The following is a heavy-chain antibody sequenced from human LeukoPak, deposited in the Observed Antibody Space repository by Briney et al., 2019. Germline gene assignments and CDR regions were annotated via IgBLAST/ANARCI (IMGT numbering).Heavy chain of an antibody. CDR3: ARDLCSGGSCSDY. CDR2: ISSSGGTI. CDR1: GDAISTYY. Sequence: LSLTCTVSGDAISTYYWNWVRQPPGKGLEWVSYISSSGGTIYYTDSVKGRFTISRDNAKNSLYLQMNSLRAEDTAIYYCARDLCSGGSCSDYWGQGTLVTVSS. V-gene: IGHV3-48*03. D-gene: IGHD2-15*01. J-gene: IGHJ4*02.